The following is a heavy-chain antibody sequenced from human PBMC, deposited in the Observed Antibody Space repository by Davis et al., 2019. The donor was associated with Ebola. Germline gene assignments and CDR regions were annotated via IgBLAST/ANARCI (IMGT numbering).Heavy chain of an antibody. V-gene: IGHV3-23*01. CDR1: GLTFTNYV. CDR3: RGFVLMGPHYFDY. J-gene: IGHJ4*02. Sequence: PGGSLRLSCTASGLTFTNYVMTWVRQTPGEGLEWVSGINVNSDRTHYADSVKGRFSISRDNVKNSVYLDMNSLRVEDTAIYYCRGFVLMGPHYFDYWGQGSLVTVSS. D-gene: IGHD1-26*01. CDR2: INVNSDRT.